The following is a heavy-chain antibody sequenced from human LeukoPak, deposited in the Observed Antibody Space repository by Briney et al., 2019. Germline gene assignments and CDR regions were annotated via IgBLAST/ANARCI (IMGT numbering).Heavy chain of an antibody. D-gene: IGHD4-17*01. CDR3: ATQSTTVRYFQH. J-gene: IGHJ1*01. Sequence: GGSLRLSCAASGFTVSSNYMSRVRQAPGKGLEWVSIIYSRGSTYYADSVKGRFTISRDNSKNTLYLEMNSLRAEDTAVYHCATQSTTVRYFQHWGQGTLVTVSS. V-gene: IGHV3-53*01. CDR1: GFTVSSNY. CDR2: IYSRGST.